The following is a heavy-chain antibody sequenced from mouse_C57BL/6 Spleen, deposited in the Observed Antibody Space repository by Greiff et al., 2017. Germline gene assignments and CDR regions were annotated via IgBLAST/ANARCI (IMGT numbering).Heavy chain of an antibody. CDR1: GYSITSGYY. CDR2: IRYDGSN. V-gene: IGHV3-6*01. J-gene: IGHJ4*01. Sequence: EVHLVESGPGLVKPSQSLSLTCSVTGYSITSGYYWNWIRQFPGNNLEWMGYIRYDGSNNYNPSLKNRISITRDTSKNQFFLKLNSVTTEDTATYDCARAPEAMDYWGQGTSVTVSS. CDR3: ARAPEAMDY.